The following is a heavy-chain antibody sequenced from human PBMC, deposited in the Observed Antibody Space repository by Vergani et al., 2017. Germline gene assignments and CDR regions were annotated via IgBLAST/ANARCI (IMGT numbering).Heavy chain of an antibody. Sequence: QVQLVQSGAEVKKPGSSVKVSCKASGGTFSSYTISWVRQAPGQGLEWMGRIIPILGIANYAQKFQGRVTITADKSTSTAYMELSSLRSEDTAVYYCARAAGRVYCSGGSCYSGNYYYVIDVWGQGTTVTVSS. V-gene: IGHV1-69*02. D-gene: IGHD2-15*01. CDR1: GGTFSSYT. J-gene: IGHJ6*02. CDR2: IIPILGIA. CDR3: ARAAGRVYCSGGSCYSGNYYYVIDV.